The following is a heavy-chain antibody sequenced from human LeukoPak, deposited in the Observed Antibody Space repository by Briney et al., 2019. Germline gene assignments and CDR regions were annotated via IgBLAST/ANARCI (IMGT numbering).Heavy chain of an antibody. Sequence: SETLSLTCTVSGGSISSYYWGWIRQPPGKGLEWIGYIYYSGSTNYNPSLKSRVTISVDTSKNQFSLKLSSVTAADTAVYYCARDHEYSGSLDYWGQGTLVTVSS. D-gene: IGHD1-26*01. V-gene: IGHV4-59*01. CDR1: GGSISSYY. CDR2: IYYSGST. CDR3: ARDHEYSGSLDY. J-gene: IGHJ4*02.